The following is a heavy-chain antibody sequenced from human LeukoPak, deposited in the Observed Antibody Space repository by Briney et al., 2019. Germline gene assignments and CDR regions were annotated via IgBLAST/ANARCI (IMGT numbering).Heavy chain of an antibody. V-gene: IGHV1-18*01. CDR1: GYTFTSYG. Sequence: ASMKVSCKASGYTFTSYGISRVRQAPGQGLEWMGWISAYNGNTNYARKLQGGVTMTTDTSTSTAYMELRSLRSDDTAVYYCAREIYGSGSYYHDYWGQGTLVTVSS. CDR3: AREIYGSGSYYHDY. D-gene: IGHD3-10*01. CDR2: ISAYNGNT. J-gene: IGHJ4*02.